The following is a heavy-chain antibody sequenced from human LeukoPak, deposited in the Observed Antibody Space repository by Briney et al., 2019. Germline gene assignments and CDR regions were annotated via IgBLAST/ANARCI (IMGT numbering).Heavy chain of an antibody. D-gene: IGHD3-3*01. V-gene: IGHV3-74*01. CDR3: VRDWDHYDFDS. CDR1: GGSFSGYY. CDR2: INGVGSDT. J-gene: IGHJ5*01. Sequence: ETLSLTCAVYGGSFSGYYWSWIRQPPGKGLVWVSRINGVGSDTIYADSVKGRFTISRDNAKNTVYLQMNSLRAEDTALYYCVRDWDHYDFDSWGQGTLVTISS.